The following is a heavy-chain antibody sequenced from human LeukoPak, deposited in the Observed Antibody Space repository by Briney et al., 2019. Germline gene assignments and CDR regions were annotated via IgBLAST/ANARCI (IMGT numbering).Heavy chain of an antibody. CDR2: INPDSGGT. CDR1: GYTFTGYY. CDR3: ARDRQYYDILTGYLEADAFDI. V-gene: IGHV1-2*02. D-gene: IGHD3-9*01. Sequence: ASVKVSCKASGYTFTGYYMHWVRQAPGQGLEWMGWINPDSGGTNYAQKFQGRVTMTRDTSISTAYMELSRLRSDDTAVHYCARDRQYYDILTGYLEADAFDIWGQGTMVTVSS. J-gene: IGHJ3*02.